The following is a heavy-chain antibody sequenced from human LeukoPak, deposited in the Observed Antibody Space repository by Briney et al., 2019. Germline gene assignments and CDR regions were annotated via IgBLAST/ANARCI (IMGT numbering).Heavy chain of an antibody. J-gene: IGHJ5*02. Sequence: GGSLRLSCVASGFTFSNYWMHWVRQPPGKGLVWVSRIYVDGRTTNYAGSVKGRFTISRDNAKNTVYLEMNSLSVEDTATYYCIRDFRSADLWGQGTLVTVSS. CDR3: IRDFRSADL. CDR1: GFTFSNYW. CDR2: IYVDGRTT. V-gene: IGHV3-74*01.